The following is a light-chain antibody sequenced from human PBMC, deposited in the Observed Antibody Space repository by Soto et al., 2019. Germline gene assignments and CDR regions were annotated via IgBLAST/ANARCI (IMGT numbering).Light chain of an antibody. J-gene: IGLJ1*01. CDR1: SSDVGGYNS. V-gene: IGLV2-14*03. Sequence: QSALTQPASVSGSPGQSITISCTGTSSDVGGYNSVSWFQQHPGEAPKLMIYDVNNRPSGVSHRFSGSKSANTASLTISGRQPEDEADYYCSSYTTSSTPFYGFGTGTKVTVL. CDR3: SSYTTSSTPFYG. CDR2: DVN.